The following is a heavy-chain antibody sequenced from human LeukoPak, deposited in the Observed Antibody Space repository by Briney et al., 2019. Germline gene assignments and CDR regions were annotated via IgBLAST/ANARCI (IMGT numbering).Heavy chain of an antibody. Sequence: GGSLRLSCATSGFTFSSYGMHWVRQAPGKGLAWVAVIWYDENKKYYGDSVKGRFTISRDNFKSTLYLQMNSLRVEDTAVYYCAREGLTTTPNNALDIWGQGTMVTVSS. V-gene: IGHV3-33*01. J-gene: IGHJ3*02. CDR2: IWYDENKK. D-gene: IGHD4-11*01. CDR1: GFTFSSYG. CDR3: AREGLTTTPNNALDI.